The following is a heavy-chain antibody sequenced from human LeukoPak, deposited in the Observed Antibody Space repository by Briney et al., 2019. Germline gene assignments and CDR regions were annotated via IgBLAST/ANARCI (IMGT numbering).Heavy chain of an antibody. D-gene: IGHD3-10*01. CDR2: ISGSAGGT. Sequence: GGSLRLSCAVSGITLSNYGMSWVRQAPGKGLDWVAGISGSAGGTIYAASVKGRFTISRDNPKNTLYLQMNSLRAEDTAVYFCAKRGIVIRAVIIVGFHKEAYYFDDWGQGALVTVSS. J-gene: IGHJ4*02. V-gene: IGHV3-23*01. CDR1: GITLSNYG. CDR3: AKRGIVIRAVIIVGFHKEAYYFDD.